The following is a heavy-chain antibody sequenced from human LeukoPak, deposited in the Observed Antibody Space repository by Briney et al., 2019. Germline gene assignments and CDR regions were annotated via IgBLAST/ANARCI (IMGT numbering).Heavy chain of an antibody. CDR3: STGSGHAFDI. CDR1: GFTFSSYW. CDR2: INSDGSST. D-gene: IGHD3-10*01. J-gene: IGHJ3*02. Sequence: GGSLRLSCAASGFTFSSYWMHWVRQVPGKGLVWVSRINSDGSSTSYADSVKGRFTISRDNAKNTLCVQMNSLGAEDTAVYYCSTGSGHAFDIWGRGTMVTVSS. V-gene: IGHV3-74*01.